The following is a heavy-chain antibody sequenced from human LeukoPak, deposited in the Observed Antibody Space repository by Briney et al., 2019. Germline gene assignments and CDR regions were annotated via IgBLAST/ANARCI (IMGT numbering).Heavy chain of an antibody. D-gene: IGHD5-18*01. V-gene: IGHV3-7*01. CDR2: IKQDGSEK. CDR3: AKDQKRGYSYGYLFYYYYMDV. Sequence: GGSLRLSCAASGFTFSSYWMSWVRQAPGKGLEWVANIKQDGSEKYYVDSVKGRFTISTDNAKNSLYLQMNSLRAEDTAVYYCAKDQKRGYSYGYLFYYYYMDVWGKGTTVTISS. J-gene: IGHJ6*03. CDR1: GFTFSSYW.